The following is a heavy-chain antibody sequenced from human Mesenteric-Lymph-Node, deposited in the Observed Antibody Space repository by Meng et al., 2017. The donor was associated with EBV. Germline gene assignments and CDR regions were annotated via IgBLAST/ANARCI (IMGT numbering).Heavy chain of an antibody. V-gene: IGHV4-4*02. D-gene: IGHD2-2*01. Sequence: GPGRVQPSGTLSPTCAVPGGSISSSNWWSWVRQPPGKGLEWIGEIYHSGSTNYNPSLKSRVTISVDKSKNQFSLKLSSVTAADTAVYYCASHRYCSSTSCSWFDPWGQGTLVTVSS. CDR1: GGSISSSNW. J-gene: IGHJ5*02. CDR2: IYHSGST. CDR3: ASHRYCSSTSCSWFDP.